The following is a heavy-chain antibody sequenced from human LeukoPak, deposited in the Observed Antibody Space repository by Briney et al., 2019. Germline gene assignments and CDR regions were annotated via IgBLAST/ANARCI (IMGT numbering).Heavy chain of an antibody. CDR3: ARVGAAPGHFDY. V-gene: IGHV1-18*01. Sequence: ASVKVSCKASGSSFAGYGISWVRQAPGQGLEWIGWISTYSGNTNYAHNLQARITVTTEPSTSTAYMELRSLRSDDTAVYYCARVGAAPGHFDYWGQGTQLTVSS. CDR1: GSSFAGYG. D-gene: IGHD6-13*01. J-gene: IGHJ4*02. CDR2: ISTYSGNT.